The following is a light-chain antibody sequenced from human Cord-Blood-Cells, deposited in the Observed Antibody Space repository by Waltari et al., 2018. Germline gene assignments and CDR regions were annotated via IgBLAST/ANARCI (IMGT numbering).Light chain of an antibody. CDR2: AAS. CDR3: QQYYSYPRT. CDR1: QGISSY. V-gene: IGKV1-8*01. Sequence: AIRMTQSPSAFSASTGYRVPITCRASQGISSYLAWYQQKPGKAPKLLIYAASTLQSGVPSRFSGSGSGTDFTLTISCLQSEDFATYYCQQYYSYPRTFGPGTKVDIK. J-gene: IGKJ3*01.